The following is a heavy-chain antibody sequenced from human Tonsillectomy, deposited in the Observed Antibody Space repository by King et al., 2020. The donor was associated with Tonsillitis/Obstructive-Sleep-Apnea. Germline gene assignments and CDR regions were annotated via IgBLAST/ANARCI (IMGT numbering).Heavy chain of an antibody. CDR2: IWYDGSNK. D-gene: IGHD1-26*01. V-gene: IGHV3-33*01. CDR3: ASDSQRATVGAEGDY. J-gene: IGHJ4*02. Sequence: VQLVESGGGVVQPGRSLRLSCAASGFTFSSYGMHWVRQAPGKGLEWVAVIWYDGSNKYYADSVKGRFTISRDNSKNTLYLQMNSLRAEDTAVYYCASDSQRATVGAEGDYWGQGTLVTVSS. CDR1: GFTFSSYG.